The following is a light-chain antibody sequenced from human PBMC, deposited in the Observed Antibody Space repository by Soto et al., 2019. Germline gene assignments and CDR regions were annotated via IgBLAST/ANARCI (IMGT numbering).Light chain of an antibody. CDR1: QSVRSN. CDR2: GAS. Sequence: EVVMTQFPATLSVSPGEGATLSCRAGQSVRSNLAWYQQKPGQAPRLLIYGASSRATGIPDRFSGSGSGTDFTLTISRLEPEDSAVYYCQQFDDSVTFGQGTRLEIK. CDR3: QQFDDSVT. J-gene: IGKJ5*01. V-gene: IGKV3D-15*01.